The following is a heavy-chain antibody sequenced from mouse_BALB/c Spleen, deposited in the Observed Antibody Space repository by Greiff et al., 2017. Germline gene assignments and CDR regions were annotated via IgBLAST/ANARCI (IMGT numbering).Heavy chain of an antibody. J-gene: IGHJ3*01. D-gene: IGHD2-4*01. CDR2: ILPGSGST. CDR3: ARKDYDYERGPWFAY. V-gene: IGHV1-54*02. Sequence: QVQLQQSGAELVRPGTSVKVSCKASGYAFTNYLIEWVKQRPGQGLEWIGEILPGSGSTNYNEKFKGKATFTADTSSNTAYMQLSSLTSEDSAVYYCARKDYDYERGPWFAYWGQGTLVTVSA. CDR1: GYAFTNYL.